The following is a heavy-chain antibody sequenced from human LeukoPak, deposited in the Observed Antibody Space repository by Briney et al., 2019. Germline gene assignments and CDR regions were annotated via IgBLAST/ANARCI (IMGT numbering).Heavy chain of an antibody. CDR1: GFTFNKSW. J-gene: IGHJ3*02. CDR3: VRDAVADRFSAFDI. V-gene: IGHV3-7*01. CDR2: IKEDGTQK. D-gene: IGHD6-19*01. Sequence: GGSLRLSCAASGFTFNKSWMSWVRQAPGKGPEWVANIKEDGTQKYYVDSVRGRFTISRDNAENSLYLQMNSLRDEDTAVYYCVRDAVADRFSAFDIWGQGTVVTASS.